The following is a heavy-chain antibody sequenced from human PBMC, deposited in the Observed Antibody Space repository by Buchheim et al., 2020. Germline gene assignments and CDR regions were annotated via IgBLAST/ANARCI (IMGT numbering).Heavy chain of an antibody. CDR1: GFTFSSYA. D-gene: IGHD3-3*01. Sequence: QVQLVESGGGVVQPGRSLRLSCAASGFTFSSYAMHWVRQAPGKGLEWVAVISYDGSNKYYADSVKGRFTISRNNSKHTLYLQMNSLRAEDTAVYYCARDVNGYDFWSGHFKTYYYGMDVWGQGTT. V-gene: IGHV3-30-3*01. J-gene: IGHJ6*02. CDR3: ARDVNGYDFWSGHFKTYYYGMDV. CDR2: ISYDGSNK.